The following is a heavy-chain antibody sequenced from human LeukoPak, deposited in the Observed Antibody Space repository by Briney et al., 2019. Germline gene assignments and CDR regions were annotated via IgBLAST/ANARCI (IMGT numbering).Heavy chain of an antibody. V-gene: IGHV3-23*01. D-gene: IGHD3-10*01. CDR1: GFTFSGYA. CDR2: ISGTGGGT. Sequence: PGGSLRLSCAASGFTFSGYAMSWVRQAPGKGLEWVSSISGTGGGTYYADSVKGRFTISRDNSKNTLYLQMNSLRAEDTAVYYCAKAMGRGATGQHGMDVWGQGTTVTVSS. CDR3: AKAMGRGATGQHGMDV. J-gene: IGHJ6*02.